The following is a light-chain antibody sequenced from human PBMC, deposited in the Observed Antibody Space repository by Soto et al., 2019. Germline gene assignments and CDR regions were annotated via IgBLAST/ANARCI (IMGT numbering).Light chain of an antibody. CDR3: QQYLSYPLT. CDR2: KTS. CDR1: QSISSW. Sequence: DIQMTQSPSTLSASVGDRVTITCRASQSISSWLAWHQQIPGRAPKVLIYKTSNLESGVPSRFSGSGSGTEFTLTISSLQPDDFATYYFQQYLSYPLTVGGGTKVDIK. J-gene: IGKJ4*01. V-gene: IGKV1-5*03.